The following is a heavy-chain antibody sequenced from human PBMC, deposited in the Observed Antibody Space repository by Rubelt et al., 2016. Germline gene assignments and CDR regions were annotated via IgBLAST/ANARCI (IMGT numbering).Heavy chain of an antibody. CDR2: ISAYNGNT. CDR3: ARDPRPVRGVIMTPTH. Sequence: QVQLVQSGAEVKKPGASVKVSCKASGYTFTSYGISWVRQAPGQGLEWMGWISAYNGNTNYAQKLQGRGTMTTDTATSTGYMELRSLRSDDTAVYYCARDPRPVRGVIMTPTHWGQGTVVTVSS. J-gene: IGHJ4*02. CDR1: GYTFTSYG. D-gene: IGHD3-10*01. V-gene: IGHV1-18*01.